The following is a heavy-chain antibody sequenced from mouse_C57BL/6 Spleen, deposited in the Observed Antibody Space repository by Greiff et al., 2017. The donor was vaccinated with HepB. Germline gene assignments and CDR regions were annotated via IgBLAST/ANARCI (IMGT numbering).Heavy chain of an antibody. CDR1: GFTFSSYA. CDR2: ISDGGSYT. CDR3: ASHGGTAMDY. Sequence: DVMLVESGGGLVKPGGSLKLSCAASGFTFSSYAMSWVRQTPEKRLEWVATISDGGSYTYYPDNVKGRFTISRDNAKNNLYLQMSHLKSEDTAMYYCASHGGTAMDYWGQGTSVTVSS. J-gene: IGHJ4*01. V-gene: IGHV5-4*03.